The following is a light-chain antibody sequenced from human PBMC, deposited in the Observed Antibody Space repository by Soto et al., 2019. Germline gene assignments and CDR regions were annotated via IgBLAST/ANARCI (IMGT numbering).Light chain of an antibody. V-gene: IGLV2-23*02. CDR2: EVS. J-gene: IGLJ1*01. CDR3: CSYAGNSTYV. Sequence: QSALTQPASVSGSPGQSITISCTGTSSDVGRYNLVSWYQQHPGKAPKLMIYEVSRRPSGVSNRFSGSTSGNTASLTISGIQAEDEADYYCCSYAGNSTYVFGTGTKLTVL. CDR1: SSDVGRYNL.